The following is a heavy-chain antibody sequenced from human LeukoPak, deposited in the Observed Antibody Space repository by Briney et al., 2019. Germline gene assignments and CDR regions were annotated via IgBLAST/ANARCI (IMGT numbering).Heavy chain of an antibody. CDR2: IYYSGST. Sequence: SETLSLTCTVSGGSISSSSYYWGWIRQPPGKGLEWIRSIYYSGSTYYNPSLKSRVTISVDTSKNQFSLKLSSVTAADTAVYYCGATSLKQWLQKANWGQGTLVTVSS. D-gene: IGHD6-19*01. CDR1: GGSISSSSYY. J-gene: IGHJ4*02. V-gene: IGHV4-39*01. CDR3: GATSLKQWLQKAN.